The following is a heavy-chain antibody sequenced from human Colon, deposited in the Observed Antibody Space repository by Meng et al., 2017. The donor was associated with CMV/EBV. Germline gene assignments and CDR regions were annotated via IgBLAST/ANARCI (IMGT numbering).Heavy chain of an antibody. J-gene: IGHJ4*02. Sequence: GSLRLSCTVSGGSISSYYWSWIRQPPGKGLEWIGYIYYSGSTNYNPSLKSRVTISVDTSKNQFSLKLSSVTAADTAVYYCARLADSSSSGYRGQGTLVTVSS. CDR2: IYYSGST. CDR1: GGSISSYY. D-gene: IGHD6-6*01. CDR3: ARLADSSSSGY. V-gene: IGHV4-59*01.